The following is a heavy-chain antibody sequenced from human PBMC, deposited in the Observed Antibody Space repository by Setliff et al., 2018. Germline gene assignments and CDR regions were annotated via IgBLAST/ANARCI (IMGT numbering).Heavy chain of an antibody. CDR2: ISTYSGES. V-gene: IGHV1-18*01. D-gene: IGHD3-16*01. CDR1: GYIFTSYG. CDR3: TRSRAPRVVLAADFDL. Sequence: ASVKVSCKASGYIFTSYGFSWVRQAPGQGLEWMGWISTYSGESNYAQKFQDRLTVTADTSTKTTYMELRSLTSDDTAVYFCTRSRAPRVVLAADFDLWGQGTLVTVSS. J-gene: IGHJ4*02.